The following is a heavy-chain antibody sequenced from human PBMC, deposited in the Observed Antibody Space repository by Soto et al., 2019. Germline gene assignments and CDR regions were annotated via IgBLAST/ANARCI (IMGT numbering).Heavy chain of an antibody. CDR3: ARDSRYFDTSDYFDY. J-gene: IGHJ4*02. CDR1: GFTFSSYE. Sequence: GGSLRLSCAASGFTFSSYEMNWIRQAPGKGLEWVSYISSSGSTIYYADSVKGRFTISRDNAKNSLYLQMNGLRADDTAVYYCARDSRYFDTSDYFDYWGQGTLVTVSS. D-gene: IGHD3-22*01. CDR2: ISSSGSTI. V-gene: IGHV3-48*03.